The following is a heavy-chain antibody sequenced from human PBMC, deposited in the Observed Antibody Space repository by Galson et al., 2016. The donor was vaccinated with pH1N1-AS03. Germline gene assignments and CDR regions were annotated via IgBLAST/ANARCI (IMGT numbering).Heavy chain of an antibody. J-gene: IGHJ3*01. CDR2: IGSADKT. V-gene: IGHV3-13*01. CDR3: AREGMDVATGVLPDAFDL. CDR1: GFTFSSYD. D-gene: IGHD5-12*01. Sequence: LRLSCAASGFTFSSYDLHWVRQPTGNSLEWVAEIGSADKTHYQGSVEGRFTISRENAHNSLYLRMNSLTSDDTAIYFCAREGMDVATGVLPDAFDLWGQGTVLIVSS.